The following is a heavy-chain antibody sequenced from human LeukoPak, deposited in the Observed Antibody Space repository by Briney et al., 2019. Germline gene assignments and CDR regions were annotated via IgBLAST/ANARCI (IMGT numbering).Heavy chain of an antibody. Sequence: GASVKVSFKSSGYTFTGYYMHWVRQPPGQGHEWMGVINPNSGGTNYAQKFQGRVTMTRERSISTAYIEQSRLRSDDTAVCYRARRLVPDYWGQGTLVTVSS. CDR3: ARRLVPDY. CDR1: GYTFTGYY. D-gene: IGHD6-19*01. J-gene: IGHJ4*02. CDR2: INPNSGGT. V-gene: IGHV1-2*02.